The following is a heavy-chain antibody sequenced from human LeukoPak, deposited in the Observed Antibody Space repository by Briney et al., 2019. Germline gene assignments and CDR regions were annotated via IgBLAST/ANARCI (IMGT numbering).Heavy chain of an antibody. D-gene: IGHD6-6*01. CDR3: ARGPNSNWSGLDF. V-gene: IGHV3-11*04. Sequence: KSGGSLRLSCAASGFTFSDYYMSWIRQAPGKGLEWVSYISSSGSTIYYADSVKGRFTVSRDNAKNTLYLQVNNLRAEDTAVYYCARGPNSNWSGLDFWGQGTLLTVSS. CDR2: ISSSGSTI. CDR1: GFTFSDYY. J-gene: IGHJ4*02.